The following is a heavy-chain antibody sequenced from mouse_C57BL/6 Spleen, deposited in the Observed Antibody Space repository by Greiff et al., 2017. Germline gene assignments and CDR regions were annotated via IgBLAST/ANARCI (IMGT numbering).Heavy chain of an antibody. V-gene: IGHV14-4*01. Sequence: EVKLMESGAELVRPGASVKLSCTASGFNIKDDYMHWVKQRPEQGLEWIGWIDPENGDTEYASKFQGKATITADTSSNTAYLQLSSLTSEDTAVYYCTRAPRYGSSYDAMDYWGQGTSVTVSS. CDR2: IDPENGDT. CDR1: GFNIKDDY. CDR3: TRAPRYGSSYDAMDY. J-gene: IGHJ4*01. D-gene: IGHD1-1*01.